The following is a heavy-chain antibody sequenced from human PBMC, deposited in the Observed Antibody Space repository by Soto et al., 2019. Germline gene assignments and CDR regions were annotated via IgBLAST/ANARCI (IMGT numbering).Heavy chain of an antibody. Sequence: EVQLLESGGGLVQPGGSLRLSCAASGVSFRNYAMSWVRQAPGKGREWLSTLTGSRSNTYYADSVKGRFAISRDNSSHTPDLQMPGLTAWATALYYCANGRATYGLLTHDYWGQGTLVTVSS. V-gene: IGHV3-23*01. CDR3: ANGRATYGLLTHDY. J-gene: IGHJ4*02. D-gene: IGHD3-9*01. CDR1: GVSFRNYA. CDR2: LTGSRSNT.